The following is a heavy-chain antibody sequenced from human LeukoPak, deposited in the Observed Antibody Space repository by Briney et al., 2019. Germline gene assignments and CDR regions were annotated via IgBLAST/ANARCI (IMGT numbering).Heavy chain of an antibody. CDR3: AKDGGVVPAVPPLYYYYYMDV. CDR2: INPSGGST. J-gene: IGHJ6*03. V-gene: IGHV1-46*01. D-gene: IGHD2-2*01. CDR1: GYTFTGYY. Sequence: GASVKVSCKASGYTFTGYYMHWVRQAPGQGLEWMGIINPSGGSTSYAQKFQGRVTMTRDTSTSTVYMELSSLRSEDTAVYYCAKDGGVVPAVPPLYYYYYMDVWGKGTTVTVSS.